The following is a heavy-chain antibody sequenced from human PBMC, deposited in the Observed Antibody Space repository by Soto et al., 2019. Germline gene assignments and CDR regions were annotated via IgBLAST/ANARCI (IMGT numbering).Heavy chain of an antibody. D-gene: IGHD1-26*01. CDR1: GASITSSNW. V-gene: IGHV4-4*02. J-gene: IGHJ4*02. CDR2: IDHSGIT. CDR3: ERSPHHPWEHLSYLYY. Sequence: QVQLQESGPGLVKPSGTLSLTCADSGASITSSNWWSWVRQHPGKGLVWIGEIDHSGITNYNRSLMSRVTISVAKSKNQFSLKRSSVTAADTAVYYCERSPHHPWEHLSYLYYWGKSTLVTVSS.